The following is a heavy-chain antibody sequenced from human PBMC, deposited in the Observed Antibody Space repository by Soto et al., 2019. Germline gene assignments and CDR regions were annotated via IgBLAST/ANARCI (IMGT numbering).Heavy chain of an antibody. CDR3: ARGQRFSDWFDP. Sequence: SETLSLTCTVSGGSMSSYYWTWIRQPAGKGLEWIGRVYSSGGTHYNPSLKSRVTISLDTSKNQFSLRLLSVTDADTAAYYCARGQRFSDWFDPWGQGTLVTVSS. V-gene: IGHV4-4*07. D-gene: IGHD3-3*01. J-gene: IGHJ5*02. CDR1: GGSMSSYY. CDR2: VYSSGGT.